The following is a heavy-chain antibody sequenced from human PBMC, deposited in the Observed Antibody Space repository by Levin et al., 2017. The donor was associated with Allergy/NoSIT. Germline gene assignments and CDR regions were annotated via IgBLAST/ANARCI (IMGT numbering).Heavy chain of an antibody. D-gene: IGHD5-12*01. CDR1: GFTFSSYA. V-gene: IGHV3-30-3*01. J-gene: IGHJ4*02. Sequence: LSLTCAASGFTFSSYAMHWVRQAPGKGLEWVAVISYDGSNKYYADSVKGRFTISRDNSKNTLYLQMNSLRAEDTAVYYCARDRVIGYSGYDFGLVYWGQGTLVTVSS. CDR3: ARDRVIGYSGYDFGLVY. CDR2: ISYDGSNK.